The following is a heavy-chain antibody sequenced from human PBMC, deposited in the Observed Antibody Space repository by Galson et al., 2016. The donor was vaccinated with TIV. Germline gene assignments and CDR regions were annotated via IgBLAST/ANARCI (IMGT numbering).Heavy chain of an antibody. CDR2: IIPIFGTT. CDR3: AKDPYIYGSYLDH. J-gene: IGHJ4*02. D-gene: IGHD5-18*01. V-gene: IGHV1-69*13. CDR1: GGLVSNYA. Sequence: SVKVSCKASGGLVSNYAISWVRQAPGQGLEWMGGIIPIFGTTKYAQKFQGRVTITADESTRIVNMELSSLRSEDTAVYYCAKDPYIYGSYLDHWGQGILVTVSS.